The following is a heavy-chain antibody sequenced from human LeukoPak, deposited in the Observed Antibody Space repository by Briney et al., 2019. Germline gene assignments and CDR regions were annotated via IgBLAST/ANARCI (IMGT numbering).Heavy chain of an antibody. CDR3: ARAPEQDLIPRGFDF. V-gene: IGHV4-59*01. D-gene: IGHD1-14*01. Sequence: SETLSLTCSVSGGSINSYYWNWIRKAPGQGLEWIGYIYYIGNTNYNPSLQSRVTISVDTSKSQFSLKLTSVTAADTAVYYCARAPEQDLIPRGFDFWGQGALVTVSS. CDR1: GGSINSYY. CDR2: IYYIGNT. J-gene: IGHJ4*02.